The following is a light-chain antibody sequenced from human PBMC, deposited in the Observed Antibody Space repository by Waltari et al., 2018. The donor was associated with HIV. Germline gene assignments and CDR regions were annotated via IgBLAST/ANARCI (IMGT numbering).Light chain of an antibody. V-gene: IGLV1-51*01. CDR1: PPNVGKNY. CDR2: DNN. Sequence: QSVLTQPPSVSAAPGQTVTISCSGSPPNVGKNYVSWYQQFPETAPKLIIYDNNKRPSGIPDRFSGSKSGTSATLTITGLQTGDEADYYCGTWDSSVSAGVFGGGSKLTVL. CDR3: GTWDSSVSAGV. J-gene: IGLJ3*02.